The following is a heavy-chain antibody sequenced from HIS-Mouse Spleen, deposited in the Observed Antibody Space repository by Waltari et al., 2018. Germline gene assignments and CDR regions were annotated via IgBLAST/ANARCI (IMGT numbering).Heavy chain of an antibody. CDR1: GFTFSSYG. CDR2: ISYDGSNK. V-gene: IGHV3-30*18. CDR3: AKVNSGSYYFDY. D-gene: IGHD1-26*01. Sequence: QVQLVESGGGVVQPGRSLRLSCAASGFTFSSYGMHWVRQAPGQGLGWGEVISYDGSNKYYADSVKGRVTISRDNSKNTLYLQMNSLRAEDTAVYYCAKVNSGSYYFDYWGQGTLVTVSS. J-gene: IGHJ4*02.